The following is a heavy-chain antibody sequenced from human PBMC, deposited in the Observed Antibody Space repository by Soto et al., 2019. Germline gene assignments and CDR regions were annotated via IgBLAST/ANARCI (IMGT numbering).Heavy chain of an antibody. CDR2: ISSSSSYI. V-gene: IGHV3-21*01. CDR1: GFTFSSYS. D-gene: IGHD6-6*01. J-gene: IGHJ6*02. CDR3: ARSTRGARPSYGMDV. Sequence: PGGSLRLSCAASGFTFSSYSMNWVRQAPGKGLEWVSSISSSSSYIYYADSVKGRFTISRDNAKNPLYLQMNSLRAEDTAVYYCARSTRGARPSYGMDVWGQGTMVTVSS.